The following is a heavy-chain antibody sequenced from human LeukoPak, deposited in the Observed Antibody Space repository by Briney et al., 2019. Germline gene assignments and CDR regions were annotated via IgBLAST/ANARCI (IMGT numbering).Heavy chain of an antibody. J-gene: IGHJ3*02. CDR3: ARHYYDSSGYYYYLTLRVINDAFDI. CDR1: GGSISSSSYY. D-gene: IGHD3-22*01. Sequence: SETLSLTCTVSGGSISSSSYYWGWIRQPPGKGLEWIGSIYYSGSTYYNPSLKSRVTISVDTSKNQFSLKLSSVTAADTAVYYCARHYYDSSGYYYYLTLRVINDAFDIWGQGTMVTVSS. CDR2: IYYSGST. V-gene: IGHV4-39*07.